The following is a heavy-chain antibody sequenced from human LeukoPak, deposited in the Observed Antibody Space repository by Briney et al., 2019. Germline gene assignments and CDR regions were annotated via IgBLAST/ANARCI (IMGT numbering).Heavy chain of an antibody. CDR3: ARSNYYDSSGYYPD. V-gene: IGHV4-30-4*01. Sequence: SETLSLTCTVSGDSISSGDFYWSWIRQPPGKGLEWIGYIYYSGTTYYNPSLKSRVTISVDKSKNHFSLKLSSVTAAYTAVYYCARSNYYDSSGYYPDWGQGTLVTVSS. CDR1: GDSISSGDFY. D-gene: IGHD3-22*01. CDR2: IYYSGTT. J-gene: IGHJ4*02.